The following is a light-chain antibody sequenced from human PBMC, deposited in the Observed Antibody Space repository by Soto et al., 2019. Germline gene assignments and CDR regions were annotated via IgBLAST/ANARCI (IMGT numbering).Light chain of an antibody. CDR3: QHYNSYSEA. J-gene: IGKJ1*01. Sequence: DIQMTQSPSTLSGSVGDRVTITCRASQTISSWLAWYQQQPGEAPKLLIYKASSLKSGVPSRFSGSGSGTEFTLTISSLQPDDFATYYCQHYNSYSEAFGQGTKVELK. CDR2: KAS. V-gene: IGKV1-5*03. CDR1: QTISSW.